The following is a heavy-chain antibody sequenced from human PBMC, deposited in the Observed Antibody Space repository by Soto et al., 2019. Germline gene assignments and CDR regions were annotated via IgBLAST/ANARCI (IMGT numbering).Heavy chain of an antibody. Sequence: GGSLRLSCAASGFTFSSYSMNWVRQAPGKGLEWVSYISSSSSTIYYADSVKGRFTISRDNAKNSLYLQMNSLRAEDTAVYYCARDYEYSSSAGYYYYYMDVWGKGTTVTVSS. CDR1: GFTFSSYS. V-gene: IGHV3-48*01. CDR3: ARDYEYSSSAGYYYYYMDV. D-gene: IGHD6-6*01. CDR2: ISSSSSTI. J-gene: IGHJ6*03.